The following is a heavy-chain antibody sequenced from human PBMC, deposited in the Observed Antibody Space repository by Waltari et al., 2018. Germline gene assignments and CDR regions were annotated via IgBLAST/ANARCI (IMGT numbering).Heavy chain of an antibody. Sequence: QVQLQESGPGLVKPSQTLSLTCTVSGGSIDSCSYYWSWSRQPAGKGLEWIGRIYTSGSTNYNPSLKSRVTISVDTSKNQFSLNLSSVTAADTAVYYCARGPLLSKVDYWGQGTLVTVSS. V-gene: IGHV4-61*02. CDR2: IYTSGST. CDR1: GGSIDSCSYY. CDR3: ARGPLLSKVDY. J-gene: IGHJ4*02. D-gene: IGHD1-26*01.